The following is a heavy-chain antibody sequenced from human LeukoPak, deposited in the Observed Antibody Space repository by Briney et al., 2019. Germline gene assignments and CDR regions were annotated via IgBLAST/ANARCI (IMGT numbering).Heavy chain of an antibody. J-gene: IGHJ4*02. CDR3: AKPAKTDYADY. Sequence: SGRSLRLSCAASGFTFSSYAMHWVRQAPGKGLEWVAVISYDGSNKYYADSVKGRFTISRDNSKNTLYLQMNSLRAEDTALYYCAKPAKTDYADYWGQGTLVTVSS. V-gene: IGHV3-30*04. CDR2: ISYDGSNK. CDR1: GFTFSSYA. D-gene: IGHD1-14*01.